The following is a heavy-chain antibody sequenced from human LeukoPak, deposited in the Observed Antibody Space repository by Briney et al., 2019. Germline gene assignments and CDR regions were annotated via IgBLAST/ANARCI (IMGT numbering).Heavy chain of an antibody. CDR3: ARESPATPLTFDI. CDR1: GGSFSGYC. V-gene: IGHV4-34*01. CDR2: INHSGST. Sequence: SETLSLTCAVYGGSFSGYCWSWIRQPPGKGLEWIGEINHSGSTNYNPSLKSRVTISVDTSKNQFSLKLSSVTAADTAVYYCARESPATPLTFDIWGQGTMVTVSS. J-gene: IGHJ3*02. D-gene: IGHD2-15*01.